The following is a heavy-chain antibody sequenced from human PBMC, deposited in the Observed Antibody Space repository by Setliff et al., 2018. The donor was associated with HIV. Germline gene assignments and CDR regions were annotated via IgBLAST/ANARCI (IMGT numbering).Heavy chain of an antibody. CDR2: ISSDSRYI. CDR1: GFKFKNYN. Sequence: PGGSLRLSCVGSGFKFKNYNMNWVRQAPGKGLEWISSISSDSRYIYYADSVKGRFTISRDNAKMYLHMNSLRPEDTAVYYCVRASDHIWGDAWGQGALVTVSS. V-gene: IGHV3-21*01. CDR3: VRASDHIWGDA. D-gene: IGHD3-16*01. J-gene: IGHJ4*02.